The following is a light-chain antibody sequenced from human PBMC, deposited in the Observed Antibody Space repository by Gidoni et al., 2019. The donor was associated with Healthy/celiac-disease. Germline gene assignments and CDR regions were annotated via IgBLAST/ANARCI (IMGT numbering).Light chain of an antibody. Sequence: EIVMTQSPATLSVSPGERATLSCRASQSVSSNLAWYQQKPGQVPRLLIYGASTRATGIPARFSGSGSGTEFTLTISSLRSEDFAVYYCQQYNNWPPLFTFGPGTKVDIK. CDR3: QQYNNWPPLFT. CDR2: GAS. J-gene: IGKJ3*01. V-gene: IGKV3-15*01. CDR1: QSVSSN.